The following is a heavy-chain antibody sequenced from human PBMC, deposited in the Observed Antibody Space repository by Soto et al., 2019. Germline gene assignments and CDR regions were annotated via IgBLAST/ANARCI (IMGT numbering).Heavy chain of an antibody. J-gene: IGHJ4*02. CDR2: IYYSGST. D-gene: IGHD6-19*01. Sequence: QVHLQESGPGLVKPSQTLSLTCTVSGGSISSGGYYWSWIRQHPGKGLEWIGNIYYSGSTYYNPSPQSRVSISVDTSKNQFSLRLSSVTAADTAVYSCAGNDGGSRGWFSYWGQGTLVTVSS. V-gene: IGHV4-31*03. CDR1: GGSISSGGYY. CDR3: AGNDGGSRGWFSY.